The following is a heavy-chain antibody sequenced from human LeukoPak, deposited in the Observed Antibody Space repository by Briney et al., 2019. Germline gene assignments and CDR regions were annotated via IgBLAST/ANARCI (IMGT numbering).Heavy chain of an antibody. CDR1: GFTFSSYG. Sequence: PGGSLRLSCAASGFTFSSYGMHWVSQAPGKGLEWGAVIWYDGSNKYYADSVKGRFTISRDNSKNTLYLQMNSLRAEDTAVYYCARDGVAATFLFDYWGQGTLVTVSS. V-gene: IGHV3-33*01. J-gene: IGHJ4*02. D-gene: IGHD2-15*01. CDR3: ARDGVAATFLFDY. CDR2: IWYDGSNK.